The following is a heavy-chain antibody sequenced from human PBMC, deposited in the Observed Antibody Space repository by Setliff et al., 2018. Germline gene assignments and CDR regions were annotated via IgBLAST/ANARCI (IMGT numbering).Heavy chain of an antibody. V-gene: IGHV1-69*10. CDR2: IIPILGIA. Sequence: SVKVSCKASGGTFSSYAISWVRQAPGQGLEWMGGIIPILGIANYAQKFQGRVTITADKATSTAYMELSSLRSEDTAVYYCARQLSRRWLHTKRPGRYFDYWGQGTLVTVSS. CDR1: GGTFSSYA. J-gene: IGHJ4*02. CDR3: ARQLSRRWLHTKRPGRYFDY. D-gene: IGHD5-12*01.